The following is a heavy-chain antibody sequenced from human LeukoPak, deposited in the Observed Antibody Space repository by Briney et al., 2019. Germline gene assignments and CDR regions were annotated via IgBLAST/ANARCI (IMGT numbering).Heavy chain of an antibody. J-gene: IGHJ4*02. Sequence: PSETLSLTCTVSGGSISSYYWSWIRQPPGKGLEWIGYINYSGSTNYNPSLKSRVTISVDTSKNQFSLKLSSVTAADTAVYYCARDKGGPFDYWGQGTLVTVSS. CDR3: ARDKGGPFDY. D-gene: IGHD3-16*01. CDR1: GGSISSYY. CDR2: INYSGST. V-gene: IGHV4-59*01.